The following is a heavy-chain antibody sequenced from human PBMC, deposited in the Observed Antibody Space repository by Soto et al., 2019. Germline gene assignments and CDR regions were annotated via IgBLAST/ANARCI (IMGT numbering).Heavy chain of an antibody. Sequence: PSQTLSLTCAISGDSVSSTSTAWSRIRQSPSRGLEWLGRTYYRSKWYSDYAVSVKSRITINPDTSKNQFSLQLKSVTPEDTAVYYCARGSYYSGWVWGQGTLVTVSS. CDR2: TYYRSKWYS. CDR3: ARGSYYSGWV. CDR1: GDSVSSTSTA. D-gene: IGHD6-19*01. J-gene: IGHJ4*02. V-gene: IGHV6-1*01.